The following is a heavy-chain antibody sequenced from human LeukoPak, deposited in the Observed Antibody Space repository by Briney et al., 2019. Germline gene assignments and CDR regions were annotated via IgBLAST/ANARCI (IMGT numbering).Heavy chain of an antibody. J-gene: IGHJ4*02. CDR1: GGSFSGYY. V-gene: IGHV4-34*01. D-gene: IGHD3-22*01. CDR3: ARDNYYYDSSGYSSPLHSFDY. CDR2: INHSGST. Sequence: PSETLSLTCAVYGGSFSGYYWSWIRQPPGKGLEWIGEINHSGSTNYNPSLKSRVTISVDTSKNQFSLKLSSVTAADTAVYYCARDNYYYDSSGYSSPLHSFDYWGQGTLVTVSS.